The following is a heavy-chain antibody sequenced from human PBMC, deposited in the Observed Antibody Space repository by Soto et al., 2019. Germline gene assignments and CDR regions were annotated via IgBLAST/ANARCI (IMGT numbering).Heavy chain of an antibody. J-gene: IGHJ6*02. Sequence: ASVKVSCKASGYTFTSYYMHWVRQAPGQGLEWMGIINPSGGSTSYAQKFQGRVTMTRDTSTSTVYMELSSLRSEDTAVYYCARGYDSSGWYYYYGMDVWGQGTTVTVSS. CDR1: GYTFTSYY. CDR2: INPSGGST. CDR3: ARGYDSSGWYYYYGMDV. D-gene: IGHD6-19*01. V-gene: IGHV1-46*01.